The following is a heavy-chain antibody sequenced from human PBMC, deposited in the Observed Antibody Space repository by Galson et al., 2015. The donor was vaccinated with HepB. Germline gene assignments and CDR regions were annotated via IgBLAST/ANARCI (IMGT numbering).Heavy chain of an antibody. J-gene: IGHJ6*04. CDR2: INPNSGGT. D-gene: IGHD3-3*01. V-gene: IGHV1-2*06. Sequence: SVKVSCKASGYTFTGYYMHWVRQAPGQGLEWMGRINPNSGGTNYAQKFQGRVTMTRDTSISTAYMELSRLRSDDTAVYYCASLYYDFWSGLRTDVWGKGTTVTVSS. CDR1: GYTFTGYY. CDR3: ASLYYDFWSGLRTDV.